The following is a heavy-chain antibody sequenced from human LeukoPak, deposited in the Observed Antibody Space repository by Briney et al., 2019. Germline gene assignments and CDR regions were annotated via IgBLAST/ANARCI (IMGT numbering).Heavy chain of an antibody. CDR1: GFTFSSYG. J-gene: IGHJ4*02. Sequence: PGRSLRLSCAASGFTFSSYGMHWVRQAPGKGLEWVAVISYDGSNKYYADSVKGRFTISRDNSKDTLYLQVNSLRAEDTAVYYCAKGGIAQDSDYWGQGTLVTVSS. D-gene: IGHD1-26*01. CDR3: AKGGIAQDSDY. V-gene: IGHV3-30*18. CDR2: ISYDGSNK.